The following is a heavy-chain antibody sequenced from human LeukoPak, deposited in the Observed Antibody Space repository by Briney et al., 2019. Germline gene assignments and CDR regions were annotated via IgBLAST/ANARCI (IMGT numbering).Heavy chain of an antibody. Sequence: GASVKVSCKASGYTFTSYYMHWVRQAPGQGLEWMGIINPSGGSTSYAQKFQGRVTMTRDMSTRTVYMELSSLRSEDTAVYYCARVKIPGGYPDYWDQGTLVTVSS. D-gene: IGHD5-12*01. CDR1: GYTFTSYY. V-gene: IGHV1-46*01. CDR2: INPSGGST. J-gene: IGHJ4*02. CDR3: ARVKIPGGYPDY.